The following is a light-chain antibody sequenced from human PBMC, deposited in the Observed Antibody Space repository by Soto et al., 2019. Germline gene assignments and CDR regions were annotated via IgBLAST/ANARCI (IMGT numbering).Light chain of an antibody. CDR2: GTS. Sequence: EIVLTQSPDTLSVSPWERAAVSCRASQSVDTYLAWYQLKPGQAPRLLIFGTSSRVTDTPDRFSGTGSGTDFTLTISRVEPEDFAVYYCQQYATSPTTFGQGARLDNK. J-gene: IGKJ5*01. V-gene: IGKV3-20*01. CDR3: QQYATSPTT. CDR1: QSVDTY.